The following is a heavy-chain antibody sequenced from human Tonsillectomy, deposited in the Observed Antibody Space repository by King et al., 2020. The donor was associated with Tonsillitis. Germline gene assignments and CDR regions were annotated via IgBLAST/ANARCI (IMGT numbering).Heavy chain of an antibody. CDR2: IWYDGSNK. CDR1: GFIFSSYG. D-gene: IGHD1-26*01. Sequence: VQLVESGGGVVQPGRSLRLSCAASGFIFSSYGMHWVRQAPGKGLEWGAVIWYDGSNKYYADSVKGRFTISRDNSKNTLYLQMNSLRAEDTAVYYCARDHPRGVGATFGLDYWGQGTLVTVSS. V-gene: IGHV3-33*01. CDR3: ARDHPRGVGATFGLDY. J-gene: IGHJ4*02.